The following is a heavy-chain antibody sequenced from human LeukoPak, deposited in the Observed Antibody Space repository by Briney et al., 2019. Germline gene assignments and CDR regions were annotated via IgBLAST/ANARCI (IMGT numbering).Heavy chain of an antibody. CDR1: GYTFTSYG. V-gene: IGHV1-18*01. Sequence: ASVKVSCKASGYTFTSYGISWVRHAPGQGLEWMGWISAYNGNTNYAQKLQGRVTMTTDTSTSTAYMELRSLRSDDTAVYYCARVARDRRIVGAIPSPFDPWGQGTLVTVSS. J-gene: IGHJ5*02. CDR2: ISAYNGNT. D-gene: IGHD1-26*01. CDR3: ARVARDRRIVGAIPSPFDP.